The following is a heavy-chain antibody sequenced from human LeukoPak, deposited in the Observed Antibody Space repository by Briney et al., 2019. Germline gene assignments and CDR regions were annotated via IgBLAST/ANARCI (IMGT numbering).Heavy chain of an antibody. Sequence: SETLSLTCTVSGYSISSGYYWGWIRQPPGKGLEWIGSIYHSGSTYYNPSLKSRVTISVDTSKNQFSLKLSSVTAADTAVYYCARQQTYYYGSAGGGGFDYWGQGTLVTVSS. CDR1: GYSISSGYY. CDR3: ARQQTYYYGSAGGGGFDY. D-gene: IGHD3-10*01. CDR2: IYHSGST. J-gene: IGHJ4*02. V-gene: IGHV4-38-2*02.